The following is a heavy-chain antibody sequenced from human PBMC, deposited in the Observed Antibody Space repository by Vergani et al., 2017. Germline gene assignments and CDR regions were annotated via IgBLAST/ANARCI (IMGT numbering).Heavy chain of an antibody. J-gene: IGHJ6*02. CDR1: GGTFSSYA. D-gene: IGHD6-19*01. CDR3: AXIAVAGTGDYYYYGMDV. V-gene: IGHV1-69*06. CDR2: IIPIFGTA. Sequence: QVQLVQSGAEVKKPGSSVKVSCKASGGTFSSYAISWVRQAPGQGLEWMGGIIPIFGTANYAQKFQGRVTITADKSTSTAYMELSSLRSEDTAVYYCAXIAVAGTGDYYYYGMDVWGQGTTVTVSS.